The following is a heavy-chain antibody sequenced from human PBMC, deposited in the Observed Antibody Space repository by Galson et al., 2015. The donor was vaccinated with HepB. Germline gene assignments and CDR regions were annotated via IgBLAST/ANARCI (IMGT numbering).Heavy chain of an antibody. Sequence: SLRLSCAASGFTFSSYSMNWVRQAPGQGLEWVSSITERSSYIHSTDSVKGRFTISRDNAKNSLFLQLDSLRVEDTAVYYCARTNTTPRYYYALDVWGQGTTVTVSS. V-gene: IGHV3-21*03. CDR1: GFTFSSYS. CDR3: ARTNTTPRYYYALDV. CDR2: ITERSSYI. J-gene: IGHJ6*02. D-gene: IGHD1-1*01.